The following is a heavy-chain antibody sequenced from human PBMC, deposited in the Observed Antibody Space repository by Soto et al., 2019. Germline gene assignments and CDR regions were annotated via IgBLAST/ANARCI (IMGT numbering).Heavy chain of an antibody. CDR3: ARHSRALGYCSGGSCYTDKTYYYGMDV. J-gene: IGHJ6*02. D-gene: IGHD2-15*01. CDR2: IYPGDSDT. V-gene: IGHV5-51*01. Sequence: PGESLEISCEGSGYSFTSYWIGWVRQVPGKGLEWMGIIYPGDSDTRYSPSFQGQVTISADKSISTAYLQWSSLKASDTAMYYCARHSRALGYCSGGSCYTDKTYYYGMDVWGQGTTVTVSS. CDR1: GYSFTSYW.